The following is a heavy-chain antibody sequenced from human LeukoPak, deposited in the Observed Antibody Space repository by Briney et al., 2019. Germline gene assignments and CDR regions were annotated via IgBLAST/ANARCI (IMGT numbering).Heavy chain of an antibody. CDR1: GGTFSSYA. D-gene: IGHD1-26*01. J-gene: IGHJ6*02. Sequence: ASVKVSCKASGGTFSSYAISWVRQAPGQGLEWMGWINAGNGNTKYSQKFQGRVTITRDTSASTAYMELSSLRSEDTAVYYCARDREQPYKTYYYYGMDVWGQGTTVTVSS. CDR3: ARDREQPYKTYYYYGMDV. V-gene: IGHV1-3*01. CDR2: INAGNGNT.